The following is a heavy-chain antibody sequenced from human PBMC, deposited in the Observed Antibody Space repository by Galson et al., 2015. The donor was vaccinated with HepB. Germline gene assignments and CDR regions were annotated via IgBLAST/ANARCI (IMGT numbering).Heavy chain of an antibody. CDR2: ISYDGSNK. V-gene: IGHV3-30*04. J-gene: IGHJ6*02. CDR1: GFTFSSYA. CDR3: ARGRKSLYSSSWYYYYGMDV. D-gene: IGHD6-13*01. Sequence: SLRLSCAASGFTFSSYAMHWVRQAPGKGLEWVAVISYDGSNKYYADSVKGRFTISRDNSKNTLYLQMNSLRAEDTAVYYCARGRKSLYSSSWYYYYGMDVWGQGTTVTVSS.